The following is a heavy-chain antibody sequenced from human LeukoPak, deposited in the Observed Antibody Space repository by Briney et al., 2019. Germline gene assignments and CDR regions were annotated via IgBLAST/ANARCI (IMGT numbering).Heavy chain of an antibody. V-gene: IGHV3-23*01. J-gene: IGHJ4*02. CDR2: ISGSGGST. Sequence: PGRFLRLSCAASGFTFSSYAMSWVRHAPGKGLEWVSAISGSGGSTYYADSVKGRFTISRDNSKNTLYLQMNSLRAEDTAVYYCAKDCLVSEWLSVSPPGDYWGQGTLVTVSS. D-gene: IGHD3-3*01. CDR3: AKDCLVSEWLSVSPPGDY. CDR1: GFTFSSYA.